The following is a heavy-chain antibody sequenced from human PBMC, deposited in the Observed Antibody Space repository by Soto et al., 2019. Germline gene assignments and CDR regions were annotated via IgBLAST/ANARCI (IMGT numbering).Heavy chain of an antibody. V-gene: IGHV3-23*01. J-gene: IGHJ6*02. CDR3: AKDLVYGDYKYYYYGMDV. D-gene: IGHD4-17*01. CDR1: GFTFSSYA. Sequence: EVQRLDSGGGLVQPGGSLRLSCAASGFTFSSYAMSWVRQAPGKGLEWVSAISGSGGSTYYADSVKGRFTISRDNSKNTLYLQMNSLRAEDTAVYYCAKDLVYGDYKYYYYGMDVWGQGTTVTVSS. CDR2: ISGSGGST.